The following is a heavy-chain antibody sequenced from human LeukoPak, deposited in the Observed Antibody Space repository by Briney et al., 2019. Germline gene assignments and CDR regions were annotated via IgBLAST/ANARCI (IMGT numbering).Heavy chain of an antibody. V-gene: IGHV4-59*01. CDR2: IYYSGST. J-gene: IGHJ4*02. D-gene: IGHD2-21*02. CDR3: ARYCGGDCYPYYFDY. Sequence: PSETLSLTCTISGGSIGSYYWSWIRQPPGKGLEWIGYIYYSGSTNYNPSLKSRVTISADTSKNQFSLKLSSVTAADTAVYYCARYCGGDCYPYYFDYWGQGTLVTVSS. CDR1: GGSIGSYY.